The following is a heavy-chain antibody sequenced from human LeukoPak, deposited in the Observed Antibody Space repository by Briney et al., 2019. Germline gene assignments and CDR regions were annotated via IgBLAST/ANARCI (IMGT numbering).Heavy chain of an antibody. CDR3: AAEMEYYDSSGYYPNWFDP. J-gene: IGHJ5*02. V-gene: IGHV4-39*07. Sequence: SETLSLTCTVSGGSISSSSYYWGWIRQPPGKGLEWIGSIYYSGSTYYNPSLKSRVTISVDTSKNQFSLKLSSVTAADTAVYYCAAEMEYYDSSGYYPNWFDPWGQGTLVTVSS. CDR1: GGSISSSSYY. D-gene: IGHD3-22*01. CDR2: IYYSGST.